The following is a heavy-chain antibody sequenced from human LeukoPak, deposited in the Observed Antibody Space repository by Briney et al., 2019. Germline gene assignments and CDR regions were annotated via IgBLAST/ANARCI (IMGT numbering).Heavy chain of an antibody. CDR1: GLTFSSYG. D-gene: IGHD1-26*01. Sequence: PGGSLRLSCAASGLTFSSYGMHWVRQTPGKGLEWVAIIWSDGSNKYYADSVKGRFTISRDNSKNTLYLQMNSLRAEDTAVYYCARRSGSFSGGFDYWGQGTLVTVSS. CDR2: IWSDGSNK. V-gene: IGHV3-33*01. J-gene: IGHJ4*02. CDR3: ARRSGSFSGGFDY.